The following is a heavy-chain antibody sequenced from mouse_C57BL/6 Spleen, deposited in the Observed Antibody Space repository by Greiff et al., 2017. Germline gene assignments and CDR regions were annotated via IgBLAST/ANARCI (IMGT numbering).Heavy chain of an antibody. J-gene: IGHJ3*01. CDR1: GYTFTDYN. Sequence: VQLQQSGPELVKPGASVKMSCKASGYTFTDYNMHWVKQSHGKSLEWIGYINPNNGGTSYNQKFKGKATLTVNTSSSTAYMELRSLTAEDSAVYYCATGNYDAWFAYWGQGTLVTVSA. CDR2: INPNNGGT. V-gene: IGHV1-22*01. CDR3: ATGNYDAWFAY. D-gene: IGHD2-1*01.